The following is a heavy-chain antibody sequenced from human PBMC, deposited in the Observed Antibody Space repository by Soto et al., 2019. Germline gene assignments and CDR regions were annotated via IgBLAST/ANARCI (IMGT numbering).Heavy chain of an antibody. CDR3: ARGLLSDILTGYYSPVRYGMDV. D-gene: IGHD3-9*01. CDR2: IIPILGIA. V-gene: IGHV1-69*02. J-gene: IGHJ6*02. CDR1: GGTFSSYT. Sequence: QVQLVQSGAAVKKPGSSVKVSCKASGGTFSSYTISWVRQAPGQGLEWMGRIIPILGIANYAQKFQGRVTITADKSTSTAYMELSSLRSEDTAVYYCARGLLSDILTGYYSPVRYGMDVWGQGTTVTVSS.